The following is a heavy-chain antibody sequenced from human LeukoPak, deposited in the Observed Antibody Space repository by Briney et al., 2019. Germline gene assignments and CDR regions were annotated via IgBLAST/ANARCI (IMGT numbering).Heavy chain of an antibody. CDR2: ISSSSSYI. CDR1: GFTFSSYS. Sequence: GGSLRLSCAASGFTFSSYSMNWVRQAPGKGLEWVSSISSSSSYIYYADSVKGRFTISRDNAKNSLYLQMNSLRAEDTAVYYCAKGGFGDYIDYWGQGTLVTVSS. D-gene: IGHD3-10*01. CDR3: AKGGFGDYIDY. V-gene: IGHV3-21*01. J-gene: IGHJ4*02.